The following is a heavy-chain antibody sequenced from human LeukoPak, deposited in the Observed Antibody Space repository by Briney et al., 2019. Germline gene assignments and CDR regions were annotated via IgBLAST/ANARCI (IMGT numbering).Heavy chain of an antibody. CDR1: GYTFTGYY. V-gene: IGHV1-2*02. CDR2: INPDSGGT. D-gene: IGHD3-3*01. CDR3: ARVDHLEWLHRLIY. Sequence: GASVKVSCKASGYTFTGYYMHWVRQAPGQGLEWMGWINPDSGGTNYAQKFQGRVTMTRDTSISTAYMELSRLRSDDTAVYYCARVDHLEWLHRLIYWGQGTLVTVSS. J-gene: IGHJ4*02.